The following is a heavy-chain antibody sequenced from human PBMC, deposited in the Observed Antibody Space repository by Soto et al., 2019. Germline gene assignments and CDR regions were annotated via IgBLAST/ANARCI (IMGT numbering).Heavy chain of an antibody. CDR1: GGTFSSYA. J-gene: IGHJ6*02. V-gene: IGHV1-69*01. CDR3: ARGVYCGGDCYNYYYYGMDV. D-gene: IGHD2-21*02. Sequence: QVQLVRSGAEVKKPGPSVKVSCKAFGGTFSSYAISWGRRAPGQGLEWMGGIIPIFGTANYAQKFQGRVTITADESTSTVYMELSSLRSEDTAVYYCARGVYCGGDCYNYYYYGMDVWGQGTTVTVSS. CDR2: IIPIFGTA.